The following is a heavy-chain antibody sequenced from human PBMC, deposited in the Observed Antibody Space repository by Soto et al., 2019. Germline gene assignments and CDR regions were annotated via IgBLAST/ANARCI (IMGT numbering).Heavy chain of an antibody. D-gene: IGHD3-10*01. CDR3: AAELGFGKLSVV. CDR2: IIPLFGTT. CDR1: GDTFKNCV. V-gene: IGHV1-69*01. J-gene: IGHJ6*02. Sequence: QVQVVQSGVEVRRPGSSVKVSCKASGDTFKNCVISWVRQAPGQGLEWMGGIIPLFGTTDFAQRFQGRLTITTDGSTTTAYMELSRLRSEDTATYHCAAELGFGKLSVVWGQGTTVIVSS.